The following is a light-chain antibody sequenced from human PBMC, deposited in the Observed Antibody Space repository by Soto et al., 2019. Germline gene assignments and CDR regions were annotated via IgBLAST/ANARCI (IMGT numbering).Light chain of an antibody. J-gene: IGKJ3*01. CDR3: QQYGRSPPFS. V-gene: IGKV3-20*01. CDR1: QSVSSSY. CDR2: GAS. Sequence: EIVLTQSPGTRSLSPGERATLSCRASQSVSSSYLAWYQQKPGQAPRLLIYGASSRATGIPDRFSGSGSGTDFTLTISRLEPEDFAVYYCQQYGRSPPFSFGPGTKVDSK.